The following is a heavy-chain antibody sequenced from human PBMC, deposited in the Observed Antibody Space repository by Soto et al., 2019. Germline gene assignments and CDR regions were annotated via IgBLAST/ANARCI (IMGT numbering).Heavy chain of an antibody. J-gene: IGHJ4*02. CDR2: INDSGNT. CDR1: GGSFRGYF. D-gene: IGHD3-16*01. V-gene: IGHV4-34*01. Sequence: SETLSLTCAVSGGSFRGYFWSWIRQSPAKGLEWIGEINDSGNTYYNPSFKSRLTISVDTSTSQISLRLTSVTAADSAVYCCQGGDFWGQGTRVTVSS. CDR3: QGGDF.